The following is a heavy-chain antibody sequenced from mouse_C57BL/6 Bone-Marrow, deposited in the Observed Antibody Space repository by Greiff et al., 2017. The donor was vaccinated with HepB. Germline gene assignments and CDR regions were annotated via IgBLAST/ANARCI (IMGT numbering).Heavy chain of an antibody. CDR3: VKDDYDVCYYAMDY. D-gene: IGHD2-4*01. CDR2: ISSGSSTI. V-gene: IGHV5-17*01. J-gene: IGHJ4*01. CDR1: GFTFSDYG. Sequence: EVMLVESGGGLVKPGGSLKLSCAASGFTFSDYGMHWVRQAPEKGLEWVAYISSGSSTIYYADTVKGRFTISRDNAKNTLFLQMTSLRSEDTAMYYCVKDDYDVCYYAMDYWGQGTSVTVSS.